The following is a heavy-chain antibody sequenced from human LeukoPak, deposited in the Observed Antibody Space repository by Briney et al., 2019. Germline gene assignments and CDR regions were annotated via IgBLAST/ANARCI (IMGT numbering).Heavy chain of an antibody. V-gene: IGHV3-49*04. CDR2: IRSQGYGGTT. D-gene: IGHD3-10*01. Sequence: PGGSLRLSCTTSGFTFGDYAMSWVRQAPGKGVEWVGLIRSQGYGGTTQYAASVKGRFTISRDDSKSIAYLQMNSLKTEDTAVYYCTRVSRSGSYSDFWGQGTLVTVSS. J-gene: IGHJ4*02. CDR3: TRVSRSGSYSDF. CDR1: GFTFGDYA.